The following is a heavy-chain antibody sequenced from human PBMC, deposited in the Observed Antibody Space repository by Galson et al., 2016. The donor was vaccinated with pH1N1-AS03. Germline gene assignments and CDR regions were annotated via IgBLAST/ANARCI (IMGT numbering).Heavy chain of an antibody. CDR2: LSYDDTYK. D-gene: IGHD3/OR15-3a*01. CDR1: GFTLTNHP. V-gene: IGHV3-30*14. J-gene: IGHJ3*02. Sequence: SLRLSCAASGFTLTNHPLHWVRQAPGKGLEWVAVLSYDDTYKYYAESVKGRFSIFRDMSDNTLYLQMGSLRPEDTAIYFCARGLQKPSQLWLLAPFDIWGQGTMVSGSS. CDR3: ARGLQKPSQLWLLAPFDI.